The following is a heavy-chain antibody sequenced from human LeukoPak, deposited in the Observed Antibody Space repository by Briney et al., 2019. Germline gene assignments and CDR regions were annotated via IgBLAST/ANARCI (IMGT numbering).Heavy chain of an antibody. Sequence: SETLSLTCTVSGDSISSHYWSWIRQPPGKGLDWIGYIYYSGSTNYNPSLKSRVTISVDTSKNQFSLKLSSVTAADTAVYYCARYSRSYSFDLWGRGTLVTVSS. J-gene: IGHJ2*01. CDR3: ARYSRSYSFDL. V-gene: IGHV4-59*11. D-gene: IGHD1-26*01. CDR1: GDSISSHY. CDR2: IYYSGST.